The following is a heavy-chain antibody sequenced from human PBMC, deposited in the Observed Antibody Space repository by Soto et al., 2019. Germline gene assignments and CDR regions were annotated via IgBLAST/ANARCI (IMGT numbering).Heavy chain of an antibody. J-gene: IGHJ4*02. V-gene: IGHV4-39*01. D-gene: IGHD2-15*01. Sequence: QLQLQESGPGLVKPSETLSLTCTVSGGSISSSSYYWGWIRQPPGKGLEWIGSIYYSGSTYYNPSLKRRVTISVGTSKNQFSLKLSSVTAADTAVYYCGLGYCSGGSCSGGYWGQGTLVTVSS. CDR1: GGSISSSSYY. CDR2: IYYSGST. CDR3: GLGYCSGGSCSGGY.